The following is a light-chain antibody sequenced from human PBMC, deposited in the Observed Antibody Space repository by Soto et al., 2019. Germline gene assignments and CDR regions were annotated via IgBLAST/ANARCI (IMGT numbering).Light chain of an antibody. Sequence: DIQMTQSPSTLSASVGDRITITCRASQSISGSLAWYQQKPGKAPKLLIYDASTLEDGVPSRFSGSGSGTEYSLTISSLQPDDFATYYCQQSKSLSLSFGGGTRV. J-gene: IGKJ4*01. CDR2: DAS. CDR1: QSISGS. CDR3: QQSKSLSLS. V-gene: IGKV1-5*01.